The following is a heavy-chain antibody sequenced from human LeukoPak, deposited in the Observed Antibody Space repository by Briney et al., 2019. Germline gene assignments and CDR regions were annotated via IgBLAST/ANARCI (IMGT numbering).Heavy chain of an antibody. CDR3: ARDTSNFEDYDFWSGYPYGMDV. Sequence: GASVKVSCKASGYTFTSYGISWVRQAPGQGLEWMGWISAYNGNTNYAQKLQGRVTMTTDTSTSTAYMELRSLRSDDTAVYYCARDTSNFEDYDFWSGYPYGMDVWGQGTTVTVSS. CDR2: ISAYNGNT. J-gene: IGHJ6*02. D-gene: IGHD3-3*01. V-gene: IGHV1-18*01. CDR1: GYTFTSYG.